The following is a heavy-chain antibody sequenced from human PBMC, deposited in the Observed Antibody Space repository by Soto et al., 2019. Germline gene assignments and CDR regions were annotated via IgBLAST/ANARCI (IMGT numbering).Heavy chain of an antibody. CDR2: ISSSSSYT. V-gene: IGHV3-11*06. D-gene: IGHD5-18*01. J-gene: IGHJ4*02. CDR3: ARDRRGYSYGEYDY. Sequence: VGSLRLSCAASGFTFSDYYMSWIRQAPGKGLEWVSYISSSSSYTNYADSVKGRFTISRDNAKNSLYLQMNSLRAEDTAVYYCARDRRGYSYGEYDYWGQGTLVTVAS. CDR1: GFTFSDYY.